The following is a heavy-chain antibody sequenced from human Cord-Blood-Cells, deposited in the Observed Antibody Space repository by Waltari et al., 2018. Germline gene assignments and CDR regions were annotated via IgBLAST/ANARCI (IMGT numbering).Heavy chain of an antibody. CDR2: IKSKTDGGTT. V-gene: IGHV3-15*01. CDR3: TTDSLLANYFDY. CDR1: GFTFSNAW. J-gene: IGHJ4*02. D-gene: IGHD1-26*01. Sequence: EVQLVESGGGLVKPGGSLRLSCAASGFTFSNAWLSWVRQAPGKGLEWVGRIKSKTDGGTTDYAAPVKGRFTISRDDSKNTLYLQMNSLKTEDTAVYYCTTDSLLANYFDYWGQGTLVTVSS.